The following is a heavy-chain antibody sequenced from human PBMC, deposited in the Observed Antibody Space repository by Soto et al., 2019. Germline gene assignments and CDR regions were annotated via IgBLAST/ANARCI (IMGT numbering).Heavy chain of an antibody. CDR3: ARDVPLKYYDSTYSFYAFDV. Sequence: QVQLVQSGSEVKTPWSWVKVSCKASGGAFSGHAISWLRQAPGQGLEWMGQIVPFFKGVKYAQKFQGRVTITADDSTITAYIDLSSMTSDDTAAYYCARDVPLKYYDSTYSFYAFDVWSQGTTFTVSS. V-gene: IGHV1-69*01. J-gene: IGHJ6*02. CDR2: IVPFFKGV. D-gene: IGHD3-16*01. CDR1: GGAFSGHA.